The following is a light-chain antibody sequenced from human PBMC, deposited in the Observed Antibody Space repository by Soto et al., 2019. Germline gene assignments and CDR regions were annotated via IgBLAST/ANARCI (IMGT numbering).Light chain of an antibody. CDR1: QNIRKY. Sequence: DIQMTQSPSSLSASVGDGVAITYQASQNIRKYLNWYQHKLGKAPKLLISDASNLEPGVPSSFSASGSGTDFTFTISGLQPGDRATYFCQQYDELPYTFGGGTRLVI. V-gene: IGKV1-33*01. J-gene: IGKJ2*01. CDR3: QQYDELPYT. CDR2: DAS.